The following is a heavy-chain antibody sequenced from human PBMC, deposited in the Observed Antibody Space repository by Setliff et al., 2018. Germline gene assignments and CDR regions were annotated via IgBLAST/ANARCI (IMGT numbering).Heavy chain of an antibody. D-gene: IGHD5-12*01. Sequence: ASVKVSCKVSGGAFTSHGVSWVRQAPGQGLEWMGWMSPVYGIANYARKFQGRVALTADTSTTTAYLELASLRDDDTAVYYCVRGPGPSVVVAIPFDHWGQGSLVTVSS. CDR3: VRGPGPSVVVAIPFDH. V-gene: IGHV1-18*01. J-gene: IGHJ4*02. CDR2: MSPVYGIA. CDR1: GGAFTSHG.